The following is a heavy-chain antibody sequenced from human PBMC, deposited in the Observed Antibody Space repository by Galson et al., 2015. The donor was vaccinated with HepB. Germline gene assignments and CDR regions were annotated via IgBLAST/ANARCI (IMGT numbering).Heavy chain of an antibody. D-gene: IGHD6-19*01. CDR3: ARDNSSGRYRGFFCY. Sequence: SLRLSCAASGFTFSSYAVHWVRQAPGKGLEWVAVISYHGGNKYYADSVKGRFTISRDNFKNTLYLQMNSLRVDDTAVYYCARDNSSGRYRGFFCYWGQGTPVTVSS. V-gene: IGHV3-30-3*01. J-gene: IGHJ4*02. CDR2: ISYHGGNK. CDR1: GFTFSSYA.